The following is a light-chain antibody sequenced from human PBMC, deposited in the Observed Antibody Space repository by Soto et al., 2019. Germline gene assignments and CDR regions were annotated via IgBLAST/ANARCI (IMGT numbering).Light chain of an antibody. CDR3: QQSYRLPRT. J-gene: IGKJ4*01. V-gene: IGKV1-17*01. CDR2: AAS. Sequence: DIQMTQSPSSLSASVGDRVTITCRASQGIRNDLGWYQQKPGKAPKRLIYAASSLQSGVPSRFSGSGSGTDFTLSIVTLQPEDSGTYFCQQSYRLPRTVGGGTKVDIK. CDR1: QGIRND.